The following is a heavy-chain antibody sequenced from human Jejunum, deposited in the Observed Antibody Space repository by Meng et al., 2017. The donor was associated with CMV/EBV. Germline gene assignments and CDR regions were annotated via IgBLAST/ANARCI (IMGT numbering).Heavy chain of an antibody. J-gene: IGHJ4*02. CDR2: IKEDGSEK. CDR3: ARKRNSNWFDY. CDR1: GFNFSSNY. D-gene: IGHD4-11*01. V-gene: IGHV3-7*01. Sequence: AASGFNFSSNYMTWGRQAPGKGLEWVANIKEDGSEKYYVDSVNGRFTVSRDNAQNSLYLQMNNLRVEDTAVYYCARKRNSNWFDYWGQGTLVTVSS.